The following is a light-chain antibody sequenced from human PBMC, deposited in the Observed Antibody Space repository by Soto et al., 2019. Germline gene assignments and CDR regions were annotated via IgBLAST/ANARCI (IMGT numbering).Light chain of an antibody. CDR1: QSVSSH. CDR2: GAS. V-gene: IGKV3-15*01. Sequence: EVVWTQSPATVAVAPFERATLSCRTSQSVSSHVAWYQQKPGQAPRLLIHGASTRATAIPARFSGSGSGTEFTLTIISLQSEDLAVYHCQQYNNWPGWTFGQGTKVDIK. J-gene: IGKJ1*01. CDR3: QQYNNWPGWT.